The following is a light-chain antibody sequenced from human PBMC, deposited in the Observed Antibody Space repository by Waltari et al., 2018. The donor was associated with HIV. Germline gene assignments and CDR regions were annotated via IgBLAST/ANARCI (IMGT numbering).Light chain of an antibody. CDR3: LQHNSYPRT. Sequence: TQMTQSPSSLSASVGDRVTITCWASQSIRNDLGWYQQRPGEAPKRLIYAASRLQSGVPSRFSGSGSGTRFTLTISRLQPEDSASYYCLQHNSYPRTFGQGTTLEIK. J-gene: IGKJ2*01. CDR1: QSIRND. CDR2: AAS. V-gene: IGKV1-17*01.